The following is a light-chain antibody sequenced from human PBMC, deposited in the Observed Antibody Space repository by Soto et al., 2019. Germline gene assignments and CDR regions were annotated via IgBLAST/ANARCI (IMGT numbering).Light chain of an antibody. CDR1: QSVNSN. CDR2: GAS. CDR3: QQENSGPPLT. J-gene: IGKJ4*02. Sequence: IVLTQSPATLSAAPGERATLSCRASQSVNSNLAWYQQRPGQPPRLRIYGASTPATGIPARYSGSGSGTELSITISNQQSEDWAVYYCQQENSGPPLTFGGGTKVEIK. V-gene: IGKV3-15*01.